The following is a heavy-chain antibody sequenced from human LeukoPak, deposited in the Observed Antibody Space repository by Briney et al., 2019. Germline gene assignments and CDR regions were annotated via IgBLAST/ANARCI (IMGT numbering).Heavy chain of an antibody. V-gene: IGHV1-69*04. CDR2: IIPILGIA. CDR3: ARDTQDYYDSNGDPVL. J-gene: IGHJ4*02. CDR1: GGTFISYT. Sequence: ASVKVSCKASGGTFISYTISWVRQAPGEGLEWMGRIIPILGIANYTQKLHGRVTITADKSTSTAYMELSSLRSEDTAVYYCARDTQDYYDSNGDPVLWGQGTLVTVAS. D-gene: IGHD3-22*01.